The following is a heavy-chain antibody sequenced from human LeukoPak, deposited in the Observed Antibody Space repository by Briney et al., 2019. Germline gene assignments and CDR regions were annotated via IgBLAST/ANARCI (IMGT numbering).Heavy chain of an antibody. D-gene: IGHD1-26*01. CDR2: IYYSGST. V-gene: IGHV4-39*01. CDR1: GGSISSSSYY. Sequence: PSETLSLTCTVSGGSISSSSYYWGWIRQPPGKGLEWIGSIYYSGSTYYNPSLKSRVTISVDTSKNQFSLKLSSVTAADTAVYYCAAIRVEPDYYYYGMDVWGQGTTVTVSS. CDR3: AAIRVEPDYYYYGMDV. J-gene: IGHJ6*02.